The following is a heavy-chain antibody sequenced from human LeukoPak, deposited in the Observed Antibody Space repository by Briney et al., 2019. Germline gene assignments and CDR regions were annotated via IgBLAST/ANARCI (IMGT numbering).Heavy chain of an antibody. J-gene: IGHJ4*02. CDR3: ARGGYYYDSSGYYSWIDY. D-gene: IGHD3-22*01. CDR2: INSDGSST. Sequence: QPGGSLRLSCAASGFTFSSYWMPWVRQAPGKGLVRVSRINSDGSSTSYADSVKGRFTISRDNAKNTLYLQMNSLRAEDTAVYYCARGGYYYDSSGYYSWIDYWGQGTLVTVSS. CDR1: GFTFSSYW. V-gene: IGHV3-74*01.